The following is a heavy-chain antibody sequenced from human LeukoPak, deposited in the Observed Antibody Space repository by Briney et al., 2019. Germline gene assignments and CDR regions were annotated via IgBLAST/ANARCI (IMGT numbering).Heavy chain of an antibody. CDR1: GFTFSTYW. CDR3: GRRPREIAVADY. D-gene: IGHD6-19*01. V-gene: IGHV3-7*01. J-gene: IGHJ4*02. CDR2: MKQDGSVK. Sequence: GGSLRLSCAASGFTFSTYWMTWVRQAPGKGLEWVANMKQDGSVKYYVDSVKGRFTISRDNAKNSPYLQMNSLRAEDTAVYYCGRRPREIAVADYWGQGTLVTVSS.